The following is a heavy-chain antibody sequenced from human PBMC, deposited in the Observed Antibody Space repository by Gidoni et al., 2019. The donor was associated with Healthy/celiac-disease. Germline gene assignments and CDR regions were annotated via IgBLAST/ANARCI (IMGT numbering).Heavy chain of an antibody. CDR3: ATRITIFAPMDV. V-gene: IGHV3-30*03. J-gene: IGHJ6*02. CDR2: ISYDGSNK. Sequence: QVPGKGLEWVAVISYDGSNKYYADSVKGRFTISRDNSKNTLYLQMNRLRAEDTAVYYCATRITIFAPMDVWGQGTTVTVSS. D-gene: IGHD3-3*01.